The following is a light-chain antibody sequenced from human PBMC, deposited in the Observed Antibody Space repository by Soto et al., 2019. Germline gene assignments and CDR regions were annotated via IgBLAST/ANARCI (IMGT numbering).Light chain of an antibody. V-gene: IGKV1-12*01. J-gene: IGKJ4*01. CDR1: QAFGPW. CDR2: GTS. CDR3: QQATISQFI. Sequence: DIQMTQSPSSVSASVGDRVTITCRASQAFGPWLAWYQQKPGKAPNLLIYGTSTLQDGVPSRFSGGGSGTEFTLTISSPQPEDFGTYYCQQATISQFIFGGGTKVEV.